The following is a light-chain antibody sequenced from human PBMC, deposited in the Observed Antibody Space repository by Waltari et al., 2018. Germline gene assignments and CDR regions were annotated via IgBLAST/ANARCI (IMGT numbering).Light chain of an antibody. J-gene: IGKJ1*01. CDR2: WVA. CDR3: QQYYTTPPWT. Sequence: DIVMTQSPDSLAVSLGERATISCKSSRSVLYSSNNKNYLAWYQQKPVQPPKLLIYWVATRESGVPDRFSGSGSGTDFTLTISSRQAEDVAVYDCQQYYTTPPWTFGQGTKVEIK. V-gene: IGKV4-1*01. CDR1: RSVLYSSNNKNY.